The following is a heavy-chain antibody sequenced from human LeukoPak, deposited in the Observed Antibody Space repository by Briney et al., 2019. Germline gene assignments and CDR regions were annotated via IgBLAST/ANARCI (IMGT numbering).Heavy chain of an antibody. D-gene: IGHD5-24*01. CDR2: IYTGGST. J-gene: IGHJ4*02. Sequence: TSETLSLTCTVSGGSITTNYWSWIRQPAGKGLEWIGRIYTGGSTNYSPSLKSRVTMLVDTSKSQFSLKLNSVTAADTAVYYCARDRRDGYNSFYYFDYWGQGTLVTVSS. CDR3: ARDRRDGYNSFYYFDY. CDR1: GGSITTNY. V-gene: IGHV4-4*07.